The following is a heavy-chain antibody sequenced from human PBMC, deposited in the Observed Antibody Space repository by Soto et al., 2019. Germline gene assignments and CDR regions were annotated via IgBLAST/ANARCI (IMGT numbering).Heavy chain of an antibody. CDR2: ISSSSSTI. CDR3: ARGAYDFWSGYRDAYDI. Sequence: GGSLRLSCAASGFTFSSYSMNWVRQAPGKGLEWVSYISSSSSTIYYADSVKGRFTISRDNAKNSLYLQMNSLRDEDTAVYYCARGAYDFWSGYRDAYDIWGQGTMVTVSS. D-gene: IGHD3-3*01. J-gene: IGHJ3*02. CDR1: GFTFSSYS. V-gene: IGHV3-48*02.